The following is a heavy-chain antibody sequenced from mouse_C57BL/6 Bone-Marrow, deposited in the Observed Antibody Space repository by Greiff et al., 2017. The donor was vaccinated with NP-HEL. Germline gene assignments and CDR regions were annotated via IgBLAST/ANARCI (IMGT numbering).Heavy chain of an antibody. CDR2: FDPSDSYP. D-gene: IGHD1-1*01. CDR1: GSTLPSYW. Sequence: VQLKQPGAELVRPGTSVKLSCKASGSTLPSYWRHGVRRRPGQGLRWTGVFDPSDSYPNYNQKFKGKATLTVDTSSSTAYMQLSSLTSEDSAVYYCAREVPITTVVATYYFDYWGQGTTLTVSS. CDR3: AREVPITTVVATYYFDY. V-gene: IGHV1-59*01. J-gene: IGHJ2*01.